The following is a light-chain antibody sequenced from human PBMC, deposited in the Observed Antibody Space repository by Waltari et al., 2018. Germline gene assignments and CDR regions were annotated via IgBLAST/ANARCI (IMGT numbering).Light chain of an antibody. CDR1: SGINVGSYR. CDR3: MIWYNSAWV. V-gene: IGLV5-45*03. Sequence: QAVLTQPSSLSASPGASASLTCTLRSGINVGSYRIYWYKQKPGSPPQYLLRYKSDSDKQQGSGVPSRFSGSKDASANAGILVISGLQSEDEADYYCMIWYNSAWVFGGGTKLTVL. CDR2: YKSDSDK. J-gene: IGLJ3*02.